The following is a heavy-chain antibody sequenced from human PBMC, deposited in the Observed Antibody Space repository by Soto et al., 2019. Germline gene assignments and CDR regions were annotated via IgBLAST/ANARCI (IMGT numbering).Heavy chain of an antibody. J-gene: IGHJ4*02. D-gene: IGHD3-10*01. CDR3: ASLAIGTIIRGAPDF. CDR2: ISSGGSSI. CDR1: GFTFSDYY. Sequence: PGGSLRLCCAASGFTFSDYYMTWIRQAPGKGLEWVSYISSGGSSIYYADSVKGRFTISRDNAKNPLYLQMNSLRAEDTAMYYCASLAIGTIIRGAPDFWGQGTLVTVSS. V-gene: IGHV3-11*01.